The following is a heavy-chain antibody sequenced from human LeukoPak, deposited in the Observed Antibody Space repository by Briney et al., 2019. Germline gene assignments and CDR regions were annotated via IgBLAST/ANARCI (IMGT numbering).Heavy chain of an antibody. CDR3: ARGVVVWVN. V-gene: IGHV6-1*01. J-gene: IGHJ4*02. D-gene: IGHD2-2*01. CDR2: TYYTSKWYN. Sequence: SQTLSLTCAISGDNVSSNSAAWNWIRQFPSRGLEWLGRTYYTSKWYNDYAVSVKSRITINPDTSKNQFSLHLNSVTPEDTAVYYCARGVVVWVNWGQGTLVTVSS. CDR1: GDNVSSNSAA.